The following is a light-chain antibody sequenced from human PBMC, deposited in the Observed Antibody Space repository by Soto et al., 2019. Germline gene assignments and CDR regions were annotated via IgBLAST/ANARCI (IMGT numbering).Light chain of an antibody. CDR1: HSVRSSY. Sequence: EIVLTQSPGTLSLSPGERATLSCRASHSVRSSYLAWYQQKPGQAPRLLIHGASSRATGIPDRFSGSGTGTDFTLTISRLEPEDFAVYYCQQYGSSPPYTFGQGTKLEIK. CDR3: QQYGSSPPYT. J-gene: IGKJ2*01. V-gene: IGKV3-20*01. CDR2: GAS.